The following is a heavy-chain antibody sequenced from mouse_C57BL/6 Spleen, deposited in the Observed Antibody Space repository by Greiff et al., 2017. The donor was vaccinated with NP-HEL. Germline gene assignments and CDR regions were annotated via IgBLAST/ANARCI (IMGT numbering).Heavy chain of an antibody. Sequence: EVQLQQSGPELVKPGASVKISCKASGYTFTDYYMNWVKQSHGKSLEWIGDINPNNGGTSYNQKFKGKATLTVDKSSSTAYMELRSLTSEDSAVYYCARSDNGNLMDYWGQGTSVTVSS. V-gene: IGHV1-26*01. D-gene: IGHD3-3*01. J-gene: IGHJ4*01. CDR1: GYTFTDYY. CDR3: ARSDNGNLMDY. CDR2: INPNNGGT.